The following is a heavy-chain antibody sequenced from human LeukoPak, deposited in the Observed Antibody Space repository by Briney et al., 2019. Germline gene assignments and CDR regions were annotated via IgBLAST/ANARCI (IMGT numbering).Heavy chain of an antibody. Sequence: GRSLRLSCAASGFTFSSYGMHWVRQAPGKGLEWVAVIWYDGSNKYYADSVKGRFTISRDNSKNTLYLQMNSLRAEDTAVYYCATDIVVVPAANTGYSYGSAFGYWGQGTLVTVSS. CDR1: GFTFSSYG. D-gene: IGHD2-2*01. CDR2: IWYDGSNK. CDR3: ATDIVVVPAANTGYSYGSAFGY. V-gene: IGHV3-33*01. J-gene: IGHJ4*02.